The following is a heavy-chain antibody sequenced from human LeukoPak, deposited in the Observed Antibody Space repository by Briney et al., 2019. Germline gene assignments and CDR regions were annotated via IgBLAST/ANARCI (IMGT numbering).Heavy chain of an antibody. CDR2: ISAFNGNT. CDR1: GGTFSSYA. D-gene: IGHD3-10*01. V-gene: IGHV1-18*01. J-gene: IGHJ4*02. CDR3: ARGGSGSYSTVDY. Sequence: GSSVKVSCKASGGTFSSYAINWVRQAPGHGLEWMGWISAFNGNTNYAQKLQGRVTMTTDTSTSTAYMELRSLRSDDTAVYYCARGGSGSYSTVDYWGQGTLVTVSS.